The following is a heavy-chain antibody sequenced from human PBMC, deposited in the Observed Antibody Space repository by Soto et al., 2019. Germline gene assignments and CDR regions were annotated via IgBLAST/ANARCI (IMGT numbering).Heavy chain of an antibody. CDR3: ARDGSGSYYLYNWFDP. V-gene: IGHV1-69*13. Sequence: GASVKVSCKASGGTFSSYAISWVRQAPGQGLEWMGGIVPIFGTANYAQKFQGRVTITADESTSTAYMELSSLRSEDTAVYYCARDGSGSYYLYNWFDPWGQGTLVTVSS. D-gene: IGHD3-10*01. CDR2: IVPIFGTA. J-gene: IGHJ5*02. CDR1: GGTFSSYA.